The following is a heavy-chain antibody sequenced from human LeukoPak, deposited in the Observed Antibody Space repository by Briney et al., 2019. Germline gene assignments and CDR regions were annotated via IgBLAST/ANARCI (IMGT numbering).Heavy chain of an antibody. D-gene: IGHD3-22*01. V-gene: IGHV1-2*02. CDR1: GYRFSHYY. Sequence: ASVKVSCRASGYRFSHYYLHWVRQAPGQGLEWMGWINPNSGGTNYAQTFQDRITMTRDTSTSTAYMELSRLTHADTAVYFCAREYYDSSGIYSDYLDYWGRGTLVTVSS. CDR2: INPNSGGT. CDR3: AREYYDSSGIYSDYLDY. J-gene: IGHJ4*02.